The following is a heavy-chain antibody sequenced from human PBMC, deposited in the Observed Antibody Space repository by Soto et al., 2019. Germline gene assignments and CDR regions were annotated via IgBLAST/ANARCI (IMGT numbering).Heavy chain of an antibody. CDR3: ARADRTLVTSYGLDV. J-gene: IGHJ6*02. Sequence: LSETLSLTCAFSGGSFSGFYWTWIRQPPGEGLEWIGEINHSGTTNFNPSLRSRLTISLDSSKKHFSLKLTSMTAADAAVYYCARADRTLVTSYGLDVWGQGTTVTVSS. V-gene: IGHV4-34*01. CDR2: INHSGTT. D-gene: IGHD2-21*02. CDR1: GGSFSGFY.